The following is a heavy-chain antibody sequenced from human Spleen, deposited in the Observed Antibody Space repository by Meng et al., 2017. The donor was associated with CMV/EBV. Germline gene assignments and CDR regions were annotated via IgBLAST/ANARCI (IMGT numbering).Heavy chain of an antibody. V-gene: IGHV3-74*01. D-gene: IGHD3-3*01. CDR1: GFTFSSYW. Sequence: GGSLRLSCAASGFTFSSYWMHWVRQAPGKGLVWVSRINSDGSSTSYADSVKGRFTISRDNAKNTLYLQMNSLRTEDTAVYYCAKDPRHATIFGLRTDNLYYFDYWGQGTLVTVSS. CDR3: AKDPRHATIFGLRTDNLYYFDY. CDR2: INSDGSST. J-gene: IGHJ4*02.